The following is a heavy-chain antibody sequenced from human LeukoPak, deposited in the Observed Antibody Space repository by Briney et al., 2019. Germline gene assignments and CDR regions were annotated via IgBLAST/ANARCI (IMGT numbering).Heavy chain of an antibody. J-gene: IGHJ4*02. D-gene: IGHD3-9*01. V-gene: IGHV3-30*04. CDR2: IPYDGSNK. Sequence: GGSLRLSCAASGFTFSSYAMHWVRQAPGKGLEWVAVIPYDGSNKYYADSVKGRFTISRDNSKNTLYLQMNSLRAEDTAVYYCARARITTRYFDWLPDYWGQGTLVTVSS. CDR3: ARARITTRYFDWLPDY. CDR1: GFTFSSYA.